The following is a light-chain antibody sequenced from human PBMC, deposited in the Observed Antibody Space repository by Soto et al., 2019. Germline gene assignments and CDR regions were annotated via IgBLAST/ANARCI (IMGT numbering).Light chain of an antibody. CDR3: QQFGSSPRT. V-gene: IGKV3-20*01. J-gene: IGKJ1*01. CDR1: QSVSSTY. Sequence: VLTQSPGTLSLSPGERAALSCRASQSVSSTYLAWYQQKPGQAPRLLIYGASSRATGIPDRFSGSGSGTDFTLTISRLEPEDFAVYYCQQFGSSPRTFGQGTKVDIK. CDR2: GAS.